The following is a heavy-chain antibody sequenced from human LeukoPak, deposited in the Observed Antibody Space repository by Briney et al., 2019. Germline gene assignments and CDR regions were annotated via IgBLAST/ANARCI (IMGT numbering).Heavy chain of an antibody. Sequence: NPSETLSLTCTVSGGSISSSSYYWGWIRQPPGKGLEWIGEIYHSGSTNYNPSLKSRVTISVDKSKNQFSLKLSSVTAADTAVYYCASRVIYYYGSGSYYFDYWGQGTLVTVSS. J-gene: IGHJ4*02. CDR1: GGSISSSSYY. V-gene: IGHV4-39*07. D-gene: IGHD3-10*01. CDR2: IYHSGST. CDR3: ASRVIYYYGSGSYYFDY.